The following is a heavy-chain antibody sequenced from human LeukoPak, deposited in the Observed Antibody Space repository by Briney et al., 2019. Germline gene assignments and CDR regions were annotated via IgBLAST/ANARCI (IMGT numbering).Heavy chain of an antibody. J-gene: IGHJ4*02. V-gene: IGHV3-15*01. CDR2: IKSKSDGDSV. D-gene: IGHD1-1*01. CDR1: GLSFSNAW. CDR3: TTAPSYYNFNSFDY. Sequence: MAGGSLRLSCSASGLSFSNAWMSWVRQTPGKGLEWIGRIKSKSDGDSVDYAAPVKGRTTISRDDWKNTLFLEMTTLKTEDTGVYFCTTAPSYYNFNSFDYWGQRTVVTVSS.